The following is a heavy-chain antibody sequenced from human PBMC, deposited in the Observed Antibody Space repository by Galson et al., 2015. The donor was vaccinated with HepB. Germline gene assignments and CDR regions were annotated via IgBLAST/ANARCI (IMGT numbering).Heavy chain of an antibody. Sequence: SLRLSCAASGFTFSSYWMSWVRQAPGKGLEWVANIKQDGSEKYYVDSVKGRFTISRDNAKNSLYLQMNSLRAEDTAVYYCARGPGGQQLAFPFDYWGQGTLVTVSS. V-gene: IGHV3-7*03. CDR1: GFTFSSYW. CDR2: IKQDGSEK. D-gene: IGHD6-13*01. CDR3: ARGPGGQQLAFPFDY. J-gene: IGHJ4*02.